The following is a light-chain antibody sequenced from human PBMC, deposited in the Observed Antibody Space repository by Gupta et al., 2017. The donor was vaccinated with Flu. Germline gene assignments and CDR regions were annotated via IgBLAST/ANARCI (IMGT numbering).Light chain of an antibody. Sequence: SYELTQPPSVSVSPGQTASITCSGDKLGDKYACWYQQKPGQSPVLVIYQDSKRPSGTPERFSGSNSGNTATLTXSXNQAMDXADYYCQAWDSSIGGVFGGGTKLTVL. CDR3: QAWDSSIGGV. J-gene: IGLJ2*01. V-gene: IGLV3-1*01. CDR1: KLGDKY. CDR2: QDS.